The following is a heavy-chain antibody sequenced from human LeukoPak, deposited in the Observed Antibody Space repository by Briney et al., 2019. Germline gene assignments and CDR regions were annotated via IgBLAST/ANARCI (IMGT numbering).Heavy chain of an antibody. V-gene: IGHV3-23*01. Sequence: GASLRLSCAASGFTFSNYAMSWVRQAPGKGLEWVSAITGSGGGTYHADSVKGRFTISRDNSKNTLYLQMNSLRAEDTAVYYCAKWGDYDVLTGYYDPDYWGQGTLVTVSS. CDR3: AKWGDYDVLTGYYDPDY. CDR1: GFTFSNYA. J-gene: IGHJ4*02. CDR2: ITGSGGGT. D-gene: IGHD3-9*01.